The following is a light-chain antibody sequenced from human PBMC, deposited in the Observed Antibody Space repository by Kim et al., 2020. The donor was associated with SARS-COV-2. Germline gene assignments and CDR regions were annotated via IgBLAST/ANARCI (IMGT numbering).Light chain of an antibody. J-gene: IGLJ2*01. V-gene: IGLV3-19*01. CDR3: NSRDSNDYEG. Sequence: SSELTQDPAVSVALGQTVRITCQGDSLRTYYATWYQQKPGQAPKVVIYGKDNRPSGVPDRFSGSSSGNTAYLTITGTQAGDEADYYCNSRDSNDYEGFGG. CDR2: GKD. CDR1: SLRTYY.